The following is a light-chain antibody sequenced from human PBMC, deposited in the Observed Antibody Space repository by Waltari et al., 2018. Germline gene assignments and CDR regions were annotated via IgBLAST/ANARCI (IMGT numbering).Light chain of an antibody. J-gene: IGLJ3*02. Sequence: QSVLTQPPSASGNPGQTGTISCSGGHPNPRTHSVDWYQQFPGTAPKPLIYGRNRRPSGVPDRFSGSKSGTSASLAISGLRSEDEADYYCATWDESLNGVVIGGGTKLSVL. CDR1: HPNPRTHS. CDR2: GRN. V-gene: IGLV1-47*01. CDR3: ATWDESLNGVV.